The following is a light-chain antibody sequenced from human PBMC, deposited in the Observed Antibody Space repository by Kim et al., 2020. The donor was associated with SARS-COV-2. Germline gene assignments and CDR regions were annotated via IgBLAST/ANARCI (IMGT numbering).Light chain of an antibody. J-gene: IGLJ1*01. CDR1: RSDVGAYNY. CDR2: DVS. V-gene: IGLV2-14*04. Sequence: GQSITLSCTGTRSDVGAYNYVSWYQLHPGKAPELMVFDVSERPSGISNRFSGSKSGNTASLTITGLQAEDEADYYCCSYATSRSYVFGTGTKVTVL. CDR3: CSYATSRSYV.